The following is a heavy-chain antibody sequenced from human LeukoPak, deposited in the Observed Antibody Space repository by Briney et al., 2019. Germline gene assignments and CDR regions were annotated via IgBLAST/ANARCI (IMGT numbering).Heavy chain of an antibody. Sequence: SETLSLTCTVSGYSISSGYYWGWIRQPPGKGLEWIGSIYHSGSTYYNPSLKSRVTISVDTSKNQFSLKLSSVTAADTAVYYCARDRYYYDSSGYRFDYWGQGTLVTVSS. CDR2: IYHSGST. V-gene: IGHV4-38-2*02. D-gene: IGHD3-22*01. J-gene: IGHJ4*02. CDR3: ARDRYYYDSSGYRFDY. CDR1: GYSISSGYY.